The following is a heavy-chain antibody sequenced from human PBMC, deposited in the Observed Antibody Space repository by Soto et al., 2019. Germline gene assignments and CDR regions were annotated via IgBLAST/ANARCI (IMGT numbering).Heavy chain of an antibody. V-gene: IGHV3-74*01. J-gene: IGHJ4*02. CDR3: ASHIVVVTATRSVDY. D-gene: IGHD2-21*02. CDR1: GFTFSSYW. Sequence: EVQLVESGGGLVQPGGSLRLSCAASGFTFSSYWMHWVRQAPGKGLVWVSRINSDGSSTYYADSVKGRFTISRDNAKNKLYLKMNSLGAEDTAVYYSASHIVVVTATRSVDYWGQGTLVTVSS. CDR2: INSDGSST.